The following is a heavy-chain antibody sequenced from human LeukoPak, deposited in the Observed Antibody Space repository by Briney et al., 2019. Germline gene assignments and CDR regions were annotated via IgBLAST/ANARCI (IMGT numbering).Heavy chain of an antibody. CDR2: IHPASANP. Sequence: GASVNVSLTASVYTFTEHIIHWVRQAPGQGRQYMGWIHPASANPVYAQMFHGRVTFTRDTPATTTYMELSGLRSDDTAVYYCARYLRPANLWGQGTLVTVSS. J-gene: IGHJ4*02. D-gene: IGHD3-10*02. CDR3: ARYLRPANL. V-gene: IGHV1-2*02. CDR1: VYTFTEHI.